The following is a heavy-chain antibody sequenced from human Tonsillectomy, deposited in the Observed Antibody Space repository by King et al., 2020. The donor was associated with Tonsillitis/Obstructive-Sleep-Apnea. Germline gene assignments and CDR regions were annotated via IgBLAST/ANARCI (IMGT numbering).Heavy chain of an antibody. CDR3: AGEQYYDFCSSFHTNWFDH. Sequence: VQLVESGGGLVQPGGSLRLSCAASRFTFSSYWMSWVRQAPGKGLEWVANIKQDGSEKYYVDSVKGRFTISIDNAKKSLYLQMNSLRAEDTAVYYCAGEQYYDFCSSFHTNWFDHWGQGTLVTVSS. V-gene: IGHV3-7*01. J-gene: IGHJ5*02. CDR2: IKQDGSEK. D-gene: IGHD3-3*01. CDR1: RFTFSSYW.